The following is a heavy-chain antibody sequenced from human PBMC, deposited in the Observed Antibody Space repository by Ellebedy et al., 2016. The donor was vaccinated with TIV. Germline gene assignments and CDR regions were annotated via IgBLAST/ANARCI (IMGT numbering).Heavy chain of an antibody. CDR1: GYTFVNYA. CDR3: VKHNTGYIDS. CDR2: ISPYNGKT. Sequence: ASVKVSXXASGYTFVNYAISWVRQAPGQGLEWMAWISPYNGKTDYAQNFQGRITLTTDGSASTAYVEVRSLQSDDTAVYYCVKHNTGYIDSWGQGTLVIVSS. J-gene: IGHJ4*02. V-gene: IGHV1-18*01. D-gene: IGHD2-15*01.